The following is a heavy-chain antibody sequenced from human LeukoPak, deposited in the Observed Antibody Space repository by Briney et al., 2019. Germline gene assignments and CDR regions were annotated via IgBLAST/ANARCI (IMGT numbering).Heavy chain of an antibody. V-gene: IGHV4-34*01. CDR1: GGSFSGHY. J-gene: IGHJ3*02. CDR2: INHSGST. Sequence: PSETLSLTCAVYGGSFSGHYWSWIRQPPGKGLEWIGEINHSGSTNYNPSLKSRVTISVDTSKNQFSLKLSSVTAADTAVYYCARGGAWLVPDAFDIWGQGTMVTVSS. CDR3: ARGGAWLVPDAFDI. D-gene: IGHD6-19*01.